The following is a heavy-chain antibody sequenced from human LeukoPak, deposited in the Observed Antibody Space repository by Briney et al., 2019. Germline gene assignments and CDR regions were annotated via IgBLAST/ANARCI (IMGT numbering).Heavy chain of an antibody. CDR3: ARGTGRGYSYGYYGAFDI. Sequence: GGSLRLSCAASGFTFSSYSMNWVLQAPGKGLEWVSYISSSRSTIYYADSVKGRFTISRDNAKNSLYLQMNSLRAEDTAVYYCARGTGRGYSYGYYGAFDIWGQGTMVTVSS. V-gene: IGHV3-48*01. J-gene: IGHJ3*02. D-gene: IGHD5-18*01. CDR2: ISSSRSTI. CDR1: GFTFSSYS.